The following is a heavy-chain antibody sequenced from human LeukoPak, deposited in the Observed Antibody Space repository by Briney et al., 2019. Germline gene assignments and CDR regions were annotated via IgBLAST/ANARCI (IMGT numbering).Heavy chain of an antibody. J-gene: IGHJ5*02. Sequence: PGGSLRVSCAPPGFTFSSYWMHWVCQAPGKGLVWVSRINSDGSSTTYADSVKGRFTISRDNAKNTLYLQMNSLGADDTAVYYCARAIAVRTLNWFDPWGQGTLVTVSS. CDR3: ARAIAVRTLNWFDP. D-gene: IGHD6-19*01. CDR1: GFTFSSYW. V-gene: IGHV3-74*01. CDR2: INSDGSST.